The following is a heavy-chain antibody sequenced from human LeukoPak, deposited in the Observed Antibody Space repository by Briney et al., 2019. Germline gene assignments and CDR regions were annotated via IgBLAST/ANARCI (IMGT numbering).Heavy chain of an antibody. Sequence: EASVKVSCKASGYTFTSYYIHWVRQAPGQGLEWMGLINPSGGTTNCAQKFQGRVTMTRDMSTTTVYMHLSSLRSEDTAVYYCAREAVTIFGLVRTQTPKGPHRFDPWGQGTLVTVSS. J-gene: IGHJ5*02. CDR3: AREAVTIFGLVRTQTPKGPHRFDP. V-gene: IGHV1-46*01. CDR1: GYTFTSYY. D-gene: IGHD3-3*01. CDR2: INPSGGTT.